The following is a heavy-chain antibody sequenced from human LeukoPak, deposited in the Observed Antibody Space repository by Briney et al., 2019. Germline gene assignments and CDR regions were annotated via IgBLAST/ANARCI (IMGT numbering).Heavy chain of an antibody. Sequence: SETLSLTCTVSGGSISSSSYYWGWIRQPTGKGLEWIGSIYYSGSTYYNPSLKSRVTISVDTSKNQFSLKLSSVTAADTAVYYCARSSGYSSSGGLNWFDTWGQGTLVTVSS. CDR3: ARSSGYSSSGGLNWFDT. CDR1: GGSISSSSYY. CDR2: IYYSGST. V-gene: IGHV4-39*01. D-gene: IGHD6-13*01. J-gene: IGHJ5*02.